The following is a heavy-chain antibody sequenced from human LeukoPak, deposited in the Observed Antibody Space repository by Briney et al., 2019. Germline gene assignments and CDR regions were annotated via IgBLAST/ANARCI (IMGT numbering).Heavy chain of an antibody. Sequence: PRGSLRLSPAASVFTPTSYLMHSVPEAPGKGRVCGSRFNNDGSSTSYADSVKGRFTISRDNAKNTLYLQMNSLRAEDTAVYYCARPTKEGSSWYWWFDPWGQGTLVTVSS. CDR3: ARPTKEGSSWYWWFDP. J-gene: IGHJ5*02. V-gene: IGHV3-74*01. D-gene: IGHD6-13*01. CDR2: FNNDGSST. CDR1: VFTPTSYL.